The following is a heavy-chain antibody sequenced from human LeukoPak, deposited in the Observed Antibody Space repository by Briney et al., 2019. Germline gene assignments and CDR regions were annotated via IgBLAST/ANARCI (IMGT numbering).Heavy chain of an antibody. J-gene: IGHJ6*02. CDR1: GFTFSNYW. CDR2: INRDGSER. CDR3: ARRNAMDV. Sequence: GGSLRLLCAASGFTFSNYWMTWVRQAPGKGLEWVANINRDGSERYYVDSVKGRFTISRDDAKSSLYLQMNSLRAEDTAVDYCARRNAMDVWGQGTTVIVFS. V-gene: IGHV3-7*03.